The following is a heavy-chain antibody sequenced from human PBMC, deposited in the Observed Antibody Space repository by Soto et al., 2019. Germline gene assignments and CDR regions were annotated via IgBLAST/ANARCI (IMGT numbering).Heavy chain of an antibody. Sequence: KISETLSLTCTVSGGSITSGGSFWSWIRQHPGKGPEWIAFIGYSGATSYNPSLASRVTISADTYKSQFSLNLRSVIAADTAVYYCARGGASSKWFAPWGQGTLVTVSS. J-gene: IGHJ5*02. D-gene: IGHD2-15*01. V-gene: IGHV4-31*03. CDR1: GGSITSGGSF. CDR2: IGYSGAT. CDR3: ARGGASSKWFAP.